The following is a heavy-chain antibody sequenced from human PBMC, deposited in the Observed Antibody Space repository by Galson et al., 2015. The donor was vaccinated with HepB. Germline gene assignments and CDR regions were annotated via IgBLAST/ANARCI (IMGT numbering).Heavy chain of an antibody. D-gene: IGHD3-22*01. CDR3: ARASQPNYYDTTGLLQY. J-gene: IGHJ4*02. CDR2: INPSGGST. Sequence: SVKVSCKASGYTFTSYHMHWVRQAPGQGLEWMGIINPSGGSTSYAQKFQGRVTMTRDTSTSTVYMELSSLRSEDTAVYYCARASQPNYYDTTGLLQYWGQGTLVTVSS. CDR1: GYTFTSYH. V-gene: IGHV1-46*01.